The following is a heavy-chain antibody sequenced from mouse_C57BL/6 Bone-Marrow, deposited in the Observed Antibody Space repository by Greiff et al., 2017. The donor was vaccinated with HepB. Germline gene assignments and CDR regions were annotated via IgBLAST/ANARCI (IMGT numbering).Heavy chain of an antibody. D-gene: IGHD1-1*01. Sequence: EVMLVESEGGLVQPGSSMKLSCTASGFTFSDYYMAWVRQVPEKGLEWVANINYDGSSTYYLDSLKSRFIISRDNAKNILYLQMSSLKSEDTATYYCAREGSYWYFDVWGTGTTVTVSS. CDR1: GFTFSDYY. J-gene: IGHJ1*03. CDR2: INYDGSST. V-gene: IGHV5-16*01. CDR3: AREGSYWYFDV.